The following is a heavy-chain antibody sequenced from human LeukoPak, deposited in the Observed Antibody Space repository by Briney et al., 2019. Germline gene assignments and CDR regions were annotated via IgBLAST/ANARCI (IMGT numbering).Heavy chain of an antibody. CDR2: ISSSGSTI. Sequence: GGSLRLSCAASGFTFSSYEMNWVRQAPGKGLEWVSYISSSGSTIYYADSVQGRFTISRDNAKNSLYLQMKSLGAEDTAVYYCARDFRYYDSSGYTHWGQGTLVSVSS. CDR3: ARDFRYYDSSGYTH. CDR1: GFTFSSYE. V-gene: IGHV3-48*03. J-gene: IGHJ4*02. D-gene: IGHD3-22*01.